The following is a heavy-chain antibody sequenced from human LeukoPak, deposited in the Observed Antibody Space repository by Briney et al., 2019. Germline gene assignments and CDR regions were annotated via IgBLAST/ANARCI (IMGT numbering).Heavy chain of an antibody. V-gene: IGHV1-69*13. CDR2: IIPIFGTA. CDR1: GGTFSSYA. D-gene: IGHD6-6*01. J-gene: IGHJ4*02. CDR3: ARVAGSSPDYFDY. Sequence: SVKVSCKASGGTFSSYAISWVRQAPGQGLGWMGGIIPIFGTANYAQKFQGRVTITADESTSTAYMELSSLRSEDTAVYYCARVAGSSPDYFDYWGQGTLVTVSS.